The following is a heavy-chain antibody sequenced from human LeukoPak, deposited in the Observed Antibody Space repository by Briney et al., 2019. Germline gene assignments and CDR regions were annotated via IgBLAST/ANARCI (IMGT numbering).Heavy chain of an antibody. D-gene: IGHD3-9*01. CDR3: AKSMDILTGYLWSLDY. V-gene: IGHV3-23*01. Sequence: GGSLRLSCAASGFTFSSYAMSWVRQAPGKGLEWVSTISGGDGSTYYADSVKGRFTVSRDNSKNTLSLQMNSLRAEDTAVYYCAKSMDILTGYLWSLDYWGQGTLVTVSS. J-gene: IGHJ4*02. CDR2: ISGGDGST. CDR1: GFTFSSYA.